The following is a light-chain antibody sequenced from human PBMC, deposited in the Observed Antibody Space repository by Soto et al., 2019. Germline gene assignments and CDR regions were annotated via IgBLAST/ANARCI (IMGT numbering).Light chain of an antibody. CDR1: SGHSSFA. J-gene: IGLJ2*01. CDR2: INSDGSH. Sequence: QSVLTQSPSASASLGASVKLTCTLSSGHSSFAIAWHQQQPEKGPRYLMKINSDGSHTKGDGIPDRFSGSGSGAERYLTIPSLQSEDEAEYYCQTWGTGIVFGGGTKLTVL. V-gene: IGLV4-69*01. CDR3: QTWGTGIV.